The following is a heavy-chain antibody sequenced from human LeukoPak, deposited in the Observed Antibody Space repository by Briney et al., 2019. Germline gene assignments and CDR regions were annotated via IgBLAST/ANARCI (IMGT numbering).Heavy chain of an antibody. V-gene: IGHV3-7*03. CDR3: ARDQRLGDYVWGSYRYNRSDP. CDR2: IKQDGSEK. Sequence: GGSLRLSCAASGFTFSSYWMSWVRQAPGKGLEWVANIKQDGSEKYYVDSVKGRFTISRDNAKNSLYLQMNSLRAEDTAVYYCARDQRLGDYVWGSYRYNRSDPWGQGTLVTVSS. J-gene: IGHJ5*02. CDR1: GFTFSSYW. D-gene: IGHD3-16*02.